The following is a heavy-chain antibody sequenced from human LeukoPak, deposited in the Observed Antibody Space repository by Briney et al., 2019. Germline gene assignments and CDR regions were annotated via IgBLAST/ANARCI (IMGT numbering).Heavy chain of an antibody. CDR1: GFPFSSYW. CDR2: INSDGSST. V-gene: IGHV3-74*01. CDR3: ARVYSGYDPFDY. J-gene: IGHJ4*02. D-gene: IGHD5-12*01. Sequence: GPLSLSCAASGFPFSSYWMNWARQAPGKGRGWVSRINSDGSSTSYADSVKGRFTISRDNAKNTQYLQMNSLRAEDTAEYYCARVYSGYDPFDYWGQGTLVTVSS.